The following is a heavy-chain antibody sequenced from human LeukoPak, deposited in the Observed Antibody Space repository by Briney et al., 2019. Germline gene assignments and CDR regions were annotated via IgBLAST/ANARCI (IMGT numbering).Heavy chain of an antibody. CDR3: ARGPPTNYDYVWGSYRLGYFDY. V-gene: IGHV4-59*12. CDR1: GGSISSYY. Sequence: PSETLSLTCTVSGGSISSYYWSWIRQPPGKGLEWFGYIYYSGSTNYNPSLKSRVTISVDTSKNQFSLKLSSVTAADTAVYYCARGPPTNYDYVWGSYRLGYFDYWGQGTLVTVSS. CDR2: IYYSGST. D-gene: IGHD3-16*02. J-gene: IGHJ4*02.